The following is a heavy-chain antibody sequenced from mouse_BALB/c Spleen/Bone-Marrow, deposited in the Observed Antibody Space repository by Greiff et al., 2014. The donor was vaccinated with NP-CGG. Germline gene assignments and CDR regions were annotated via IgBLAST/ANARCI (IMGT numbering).Heavy chain of an antibody. CDR3: ARGRWYY. D-gene: IGHD2-3*01. CDR1: GYTFTDYT. CDR2: VNPNIGGT. V-gene: IGHV1-22*01. Sequence: EVQLKQSGPELVMPGASVKISCKTSGYTFTDYTLHWVKQSHGKSLEWIGGVNPNIGGTSYNQKFKDKASLTVNKSSTTAYMELRSLTSEDSAVYYCARGRWYYWGQGTTLTVSS. J-gene: IGHJ2*01.